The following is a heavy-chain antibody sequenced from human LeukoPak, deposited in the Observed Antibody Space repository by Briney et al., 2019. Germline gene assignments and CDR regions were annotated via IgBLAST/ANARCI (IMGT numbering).Heavy chain of an antibody. CDR3: AKGSYYYDSADYFDY. J-gene: IGHJ4*02. V-gene: IGHV3-23*01. CDR1: GFTFSSYA. Sequence: GGSLRLSCAASGFTFSSYAMSWVRQAPGNGLEWVSTLSGSGGNTYHTDSVEGGVTISRDNFKNRLYLQIDSLRAEDTAVYHCAKGSYYYDSADYFDYWGQGTLVTVSS. D-gene: IGHD3-22*01. CDR2: LSGSGGNT.